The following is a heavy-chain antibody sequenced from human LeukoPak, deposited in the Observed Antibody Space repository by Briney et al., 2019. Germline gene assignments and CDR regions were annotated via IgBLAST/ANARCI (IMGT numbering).Heavy chain of an antibody. D-gene: IGHD1-7*01. CDR3: ARGGLNFDAFDI. CDR1: GFTFSSYG. Sequence: PGRSLRLSCAASGFTFSSYGMHWVRQAPGKGLEWVSSIGSRSTYTYSADSVKGRFTISRDNAKNSLYLQMNSLRAGDAAVYYCARGGLNFDAFDIWGQGTMVIVSS. V-gene: IGHV3-21*01. CDR2: IGSRSTYT. J-gene: IGHJ3*02.